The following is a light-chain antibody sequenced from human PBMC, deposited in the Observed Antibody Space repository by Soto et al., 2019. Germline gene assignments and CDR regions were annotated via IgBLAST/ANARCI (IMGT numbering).Light chain of an antibody. Sequence: DIQMTQSPSSLSASVGDRVTITCRASQGISTYLSWYQQKPGKAPEFLIYAASSLQRGVPSRFSGSGSGTDFTLTISSLQPEDFATYYCQQSYSTPITFGQGPRLEIK. J-gene: IGKJ5*01. V-gene: IGKV1-39*01. CDR1: QGISTY. CDR2: AAS. CDR3: QQSYSTPIT.